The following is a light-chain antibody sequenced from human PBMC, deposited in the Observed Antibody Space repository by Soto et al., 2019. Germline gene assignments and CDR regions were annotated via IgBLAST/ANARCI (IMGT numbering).Light chain of an antibody. V-gene: IGKV2-28*01. CDR2: FGS. CDR1: QSLLYNNTYNY. J-gene: IGKJ5*01. Sequence: EIVMTQSPLTLPVTPGEPGSISSRSSQSLLYNNTYNYLDWYVQKPGQSPQLLIYFGSNRAPGVPDRFSGSGSGTDFTLKINRVEAEDVGTYYCMQALQSLTFGQGTRLEIK. CDR3: MQALQSLT.